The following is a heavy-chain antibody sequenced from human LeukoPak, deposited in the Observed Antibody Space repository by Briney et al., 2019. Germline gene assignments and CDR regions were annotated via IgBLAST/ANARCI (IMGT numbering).Heavy chain of an antibody. CDR1: GGSISSYY. Sequence: TSETLSLTCTVSGGSISSYYWSWIRQPPGKGLEWIGYIYYSGSTNYNPSLKSRVTISVDTSKNQFSLKLSSVTAADTAVYYCARVGPYYDILTGYYRKDAFDIWGQGTMVTVSS. D-gene: IGHD3-9*01. CDR3: ARVGPYYDILTGYYRKDAFDI. V-gene: IGHV4-59*01. CDR2: IYYSGST. J-gene: IGHJ3*02.